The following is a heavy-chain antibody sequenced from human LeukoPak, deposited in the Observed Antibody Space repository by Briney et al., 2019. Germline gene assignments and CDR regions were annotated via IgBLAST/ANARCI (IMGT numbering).Heavy chain of an antibody. CDR1: GGSISSYY. Sequence: TSETLSLTCTVSGGSISSYYWSWIRQPPGKGLEWIGYIYYSGSTNYNPSLKSRVTISVDTSKNQFSLKLSSVTAADTAVYYCARSGWTDGYILYFDYWGQGTLVTVSS. V-gene: IGHV4-59*08. D-gene: IGHD5-24*01. CDR3: ARSGWTDGYILYFDY. J-gene: IGHJ4*02. CDR2: IYYSGST.